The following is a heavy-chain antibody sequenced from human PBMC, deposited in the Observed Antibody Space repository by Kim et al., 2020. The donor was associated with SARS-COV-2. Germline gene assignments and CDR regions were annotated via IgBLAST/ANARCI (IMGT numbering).Heavy chain of an antibody. CDR2: ISSSSSTI. J-gene: IGHJ4*02. CDR3: ARGGSWYYYNTAFHFDY. D-gene: IGHD6-13*01. Sequence: GGSLRLSCAASGFTFSSYSMNWVRQAPGKGLEWVSYISSSSSTIYYADSVKGRFTISRDNAKNSLYLQMNSLRDEDTAVYYCARGGSWYYYNTAFHFDYWGPGTLVTVSS. CDR1: GFTFSSYS. V-gene: IGHV3-48*02.